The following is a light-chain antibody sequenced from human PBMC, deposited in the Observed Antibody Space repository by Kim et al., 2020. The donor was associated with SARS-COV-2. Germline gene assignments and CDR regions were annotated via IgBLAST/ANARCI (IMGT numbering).Light chain of an antibody. J-gene: IGLJ2*01. CDR1: SLRSYY. CDR2: GKN. CDR3: NSRDSSGNHLV. Sequence: SSELTQDPVVSVALGQTVRITCQGDSLRSYYASWYQQKPGQAPVLVIYGKNNRPSGIPDRFSGSSSGNTASLTITGAQAEEEADYYCNSRDSSGNHLVFG. V-gene: IGLV3-19*01.